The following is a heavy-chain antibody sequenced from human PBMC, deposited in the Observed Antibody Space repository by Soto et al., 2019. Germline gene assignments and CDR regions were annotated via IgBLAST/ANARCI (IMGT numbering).Heavy chain of an antibody. CDR1: GGSISSSSYY. Sequence: SETLSLTCTVSGGSISSSSYYWGWIRLPPGKGLEWIGSIYYSGSTYYNPPLKSRVTISVDTSKNQFSLKLSSVTAADTAVYYCARRGVGATPYYYYGMDVWGQGTTVTVSS. CDR3: ARRGVGATPYYYYGMDV. V-gene: IGHV4-39*01. J-gene: IGHJ6*02. CDR2: IYYSGST. D-gene: IGHD1-26*01.